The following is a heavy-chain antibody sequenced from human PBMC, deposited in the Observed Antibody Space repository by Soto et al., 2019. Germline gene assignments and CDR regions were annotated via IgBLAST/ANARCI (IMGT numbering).Heavy chain of an antibody. V-gene: IGHV1-18*01. J-gene: IGHJ5*02. CDR2: STGDTLEA. Sequence: QVQLVQSGAEVRKPGASVTVSCKASGYTFNRYAISWLRQAPGHGPEWMGWSTGDTLEASYARKFQGRVTLPRNTSTSTVSMALRGLRDDDTAVYYCARDRPTDHWGQGTLVTVSS. CDR1: GYTFNRYA. CDR3: ARDRPTDH.